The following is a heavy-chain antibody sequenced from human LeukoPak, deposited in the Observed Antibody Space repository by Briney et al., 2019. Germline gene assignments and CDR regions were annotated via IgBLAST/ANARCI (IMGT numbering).Heavy chain of an antibody. J-gene: IGHJ4*02. CDR1: GFTFSSSS. CDR2: INGGGVNT. D-gene: IGHD4-11*01. Sequence: GGSLRLSCAASGFTFSSSSMSWVRQAPGKGLEWVSTINGGGVNTHYADSVGGRFTISRDNSKNTLFLQMNSLRDEDTAVYYCAKDLYSNYGPADYWGQGNLVTVSS. CDR3: AKDLYSNYGPADY. V-gene: IGHV3-23*01.